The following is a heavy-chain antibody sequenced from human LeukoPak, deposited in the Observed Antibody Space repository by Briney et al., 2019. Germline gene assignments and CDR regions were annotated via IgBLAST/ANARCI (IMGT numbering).Heavy chain of an antibody. J-gene: IGHJ4*02. CDR1: GFTFSSYW. Sequence: GGSLRLSCAAPGFTFSSYWMSWVRQAPGKGLEWVSSISSSTSYIYYADSVKGRFTISKDNAKNSLYLQMNSLRAEDTAVYYCARAGGSTVSHSDYWGQGTLVTVSS. CDR2: ISSSTSYI. D-gene: IGHD4-17*01. V-gene: IGHV3-21*01. CDR3: ARAGGSTVSHSDY.